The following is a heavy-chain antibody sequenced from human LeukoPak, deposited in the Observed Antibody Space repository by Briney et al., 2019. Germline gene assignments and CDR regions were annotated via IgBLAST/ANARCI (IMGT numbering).Heavy chain of an antibody. D-gene: IGHD1-26*01. CDR3: ARIRLTWGVVNYFDY. V-gene: IGHV4-39*01. CDR1: GGSISSSSYY. J-gene: IGHJ4*02. Sequence: KPSETLSLTCTVSGGSISSSSYYWGWIRQPPGKGLEWIGSIYYSGSTYYNPSLKSRVTISVDTSKNQFSLKLSSVTAADTAVYYCARIRLTWGVVNYFDYWGQGTLVTVSS. CDR2: IYYSGST.